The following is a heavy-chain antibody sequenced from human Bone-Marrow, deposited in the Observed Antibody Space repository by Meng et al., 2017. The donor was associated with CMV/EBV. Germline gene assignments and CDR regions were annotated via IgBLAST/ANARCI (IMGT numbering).Heavy chain of an antibody. CDR2: INTDGTVT. CDR1: GFTFSGYW. CDR3: VRDLVGNRDS. J-gene: IGHJ5*01. Sequence: EVQVGEAGGGLVRPGGSLVLSCAASGFTFSGYWMPWVRQAPGEGPVWVSRINTDGTVTSYAESVRGRFTISRDNSKNTLYLQMYDLRAGDSGVYYCVRDLVGNRDSWGHGTLVTVSS. V-gene: IGHV3-74*03. D-gene: IGHD1-14*01.